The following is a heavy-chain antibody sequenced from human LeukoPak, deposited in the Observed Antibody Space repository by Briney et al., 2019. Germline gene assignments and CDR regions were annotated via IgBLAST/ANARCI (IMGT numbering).Heavy chain of an antibody. J-gene: IGHJ4*02. CDR2: LNTDGSSP. D-gene: IGHD2-2*01. CDR3: PSGTAEPAGIDY. CDR1: GFPFVTYW. V-gene: IGHV3-74*01. Sequence: GGSLRLSCAASGFPFVTYWMHWVRQAPGKGLVWVSHLNTDGSSPTYGDSAKGRFTVSRDNAKNTLFLQLNSLRVEDTAVYYSPSGTAEPAGIDYWGQATLVTVGS.